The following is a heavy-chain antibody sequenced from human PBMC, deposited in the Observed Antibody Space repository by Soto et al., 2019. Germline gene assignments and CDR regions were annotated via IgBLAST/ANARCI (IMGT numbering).Heavy chain of an antibody. CDR3: AGGFPGVAETGINYYYHNLDV. V-gene: IGHV1-69*01. J-gene: IGHJ6*02. CDR1: GGTFSDYA. Sequence: QVQLVQSGAEVRKPGSSVNVSCKASGGTFSDYAISWVRQAPGQGLEWMGGLIPMYDVTNHAPKFQDRVTFTADESTTTAFMELSSLRSEDTAVYYCAGGFPGVAETGINYYYHNLDVWGQGTTVTVSS. D-gene: IGHD3-10*01. CDR2: LIPMYDVT.